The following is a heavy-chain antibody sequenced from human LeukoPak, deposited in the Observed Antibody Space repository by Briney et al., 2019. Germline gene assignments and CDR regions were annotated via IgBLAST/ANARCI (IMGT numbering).Heavy chain of an antibody. CDR2: IYYSGST. D-gene: IGHD6-13*01. CDR1: GGSMTNYH. Sequence: SETLSLTCTVSGGSMTNYHWTWIRQPPGKGLEWIGYIYYSGSTNYNPSLKSRVTISVDTSKNQFSLKLSSVTAADTAVYYCARSGGFIAAAGMFDYWGQGTLVTVSS. V-gene: IGHV4-59*01. CDR3: ARSGGFIAAAGMFDY. J-gene: IGHJ4*02.